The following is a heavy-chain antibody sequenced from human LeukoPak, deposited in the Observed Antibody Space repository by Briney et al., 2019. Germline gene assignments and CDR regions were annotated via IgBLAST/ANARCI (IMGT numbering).Heavy chain of an antibody. V-gene: IGHV1-2*02. D-gene: IGHD5/OR15-5a*01. CDR3: ARPRESGYRVYDFDY. CDR1: GYTFTGYY. Sequence: ASVKVSCKASGYTFTGYYMHWVRQAPGQGLEWMGWINPNSGGTNYAQKFQGRVTMTRDTSINTAYMELNSLRSDDTAMYYCARPRESGYRVYDFDYWGQGTLVTVSS. J-gene: IGHJ4*02. CDR2: INPNSGGT.